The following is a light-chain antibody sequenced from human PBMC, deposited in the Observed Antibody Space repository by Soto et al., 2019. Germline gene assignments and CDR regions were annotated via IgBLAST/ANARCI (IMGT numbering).Light chain of an antibody. CDR1: QSVSSSY. CDR2: GAS. Sequence: EIVLTQSPGALSLSPGERATLSCGASQSVSSSYLAWYQQKPGQAPRLLIYGASTRATGIPDRFSGSGSGTYFTRTISRLEPEDFAVYYCQQYGSSPRTFGQGTKVEIK. V-gene: IGKV3-20*01. CDR3: QQYGSSPRT. J-gene: IGKJ1*01.